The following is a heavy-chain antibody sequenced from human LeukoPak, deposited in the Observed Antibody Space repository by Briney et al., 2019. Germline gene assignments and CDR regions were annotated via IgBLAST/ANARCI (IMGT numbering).Heavy chain of an antibody. V-gene: IGHV3-53*01. Sequence: GRSLRLSCAASGFTVSSNYMSWVRQAPGEGLEWVSVIYSGGSTYYADSVKGRFTISRDNSKNTLYLQMNSLRAEDTAVYYCARVGYYYDSSGYYPTARPWYFDLWGRGTLVTVSS. CDR2: IYSGGST. D-gene: IGHD3-22*01. CDR1: GFTVSSNY. CDR3: ARVGYYYDSSGYYPTARPWYFDL. J-gene: IGHJ2*01.